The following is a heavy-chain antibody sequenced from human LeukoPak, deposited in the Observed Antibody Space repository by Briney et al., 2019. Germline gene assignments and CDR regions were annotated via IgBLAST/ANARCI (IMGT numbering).Heavy chain of an antibody. V-gene: IGHV3-30*18. Sequence: PGRSLRLSCAASGFTFSAYGMHWVRQAPGKGLEWVAVISFDGSNKYYADSVKGRSTISRDNSKKTLYLQMNSLRVEDTAVYYCAKDPSYCSGGSCPLDYWGQGTLVTVSS. CDR1: GFTFSAYG. D-gene: IGHD2-15*01. J-gene: IGHJ4*02. CDR2: ISFDGSNK. CDR3: AKDPSYCSGGSCPLDY.